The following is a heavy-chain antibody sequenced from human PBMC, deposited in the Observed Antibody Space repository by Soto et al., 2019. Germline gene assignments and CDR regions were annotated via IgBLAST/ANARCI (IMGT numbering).Heavy chain of an antibody. Sequence: PGGSLRLSCAASGFTFSSYWMHWGRQGPGKGLVWVSRINSDGSSTSYADSVKGRFTISRDNAKNTLYLQMNSLRAEDTAVYYCARALGDYYDSSGPFDYWGQATLLTVST. CDR2: INSDGSST. CDR1: GFTFSSYW. D-gene: IGHD3-22*01. CDR3: ARALGDYYDSSGPFDY. V-gene: IGHV3-74*01. J-gene: IGHJ4*02.